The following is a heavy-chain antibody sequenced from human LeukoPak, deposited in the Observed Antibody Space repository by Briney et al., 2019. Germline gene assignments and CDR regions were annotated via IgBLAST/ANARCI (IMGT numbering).Heavy chain of an antibody. J-gene: IGHJ4*02. CDR2: IIPIFGTA. CDR3: ARDQGYSGYDPTYRYYFDY. V-gene: IGHV1-69*13. CDR1: GGTFSSYA. D-gene: IGHD5-12*01. Sequence: GASVTVSCKASGGTFSSYAISWVRQAPGHGLEWMGGIIPIFGTANYAQKFQGRVTITADQSTSTAYMELSSLGSEDTAVYYCARDQGYSGYDPTYRYYFDYWGQGTLVTVSS.